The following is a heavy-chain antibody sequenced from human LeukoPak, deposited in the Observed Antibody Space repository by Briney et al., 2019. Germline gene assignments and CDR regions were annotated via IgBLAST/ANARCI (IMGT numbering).Heavy chain of an antibody. D-gene: IGHD6-6*01. CDR1: GFTFSSYA. J-gene: IGHJ4*02. CDR2: ISYDGSNK. CDR3: AREYSSSGPGFDY. V-gene: IGHV3-30-3*01. Sequence: GGSLRLSCAASGFTFSSYAMHWVRQAPGKGLEWVAVISYDGSNKYYADSVKGRFTISRDNSKNTLYLQMNSLRAEDTAVYYCAREYSSSGPGFDYWGQGTLVTISS.